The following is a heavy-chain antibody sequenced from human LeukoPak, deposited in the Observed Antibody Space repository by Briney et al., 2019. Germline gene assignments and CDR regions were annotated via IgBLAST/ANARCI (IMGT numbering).Heavy chain of an antibody. J-gene: IGHJ4*02. Sequence: GGSLRLSCAASGFTFSSYSMNWVRQAPGKGLEWVSYISSSGSTIYYADSVKGRFTISRDNAKNSLYLQMDSLRAEDTAVYYCASLYSSSWYRFDYWGQGTLVTVSP. V-gene: IGHV3-48*04. CDR2: ISSSGSTI. D-gene: IGHD6-13*01. CDR3: ASLYSSSWYRFDY. CDR1: GFTFSSYS.